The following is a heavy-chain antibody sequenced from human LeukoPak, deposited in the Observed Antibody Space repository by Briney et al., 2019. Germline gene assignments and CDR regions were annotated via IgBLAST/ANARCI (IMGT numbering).Heavy chain of an antibody. CDR2: IGAYNGNT. CDR3: AKDHQFDFDY. Sequence: ASVKVSCKASGYSFATHGISWVRQAPGKGLEWMGWIGAYNGNTNFAQNFRGRVTMTTDTSTSTAYMELRSLRSDDTAVYYCAKDHQFDFDYWGQGTLVTVSS. V-gene: IGHV1-18*01. D-gene: IGHD2-15*01. CDR1: GYSFATHG. J-gene: IGHJ4*02.